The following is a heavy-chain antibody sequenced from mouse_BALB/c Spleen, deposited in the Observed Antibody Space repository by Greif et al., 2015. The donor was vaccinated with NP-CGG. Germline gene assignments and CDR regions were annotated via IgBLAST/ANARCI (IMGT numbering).Heavy chain of an antibody. CDR2: ILPGSGST. CDR3: ARGEVFAY. J-gene: IGHJ3*01. V-gene: IGHV1-9*01. CDR1: GYTFSSYW. Sequence: QVQLQQPGAELMKPGASVKISCKATGYTFSSYWIEWVKQRPGHGLEWIGEILPGSGSTNYNEKFKGKATFTADTSSNTAYMQLSSLTSGDSAVYYCARGEVFAYWGQGTLVTVSA.